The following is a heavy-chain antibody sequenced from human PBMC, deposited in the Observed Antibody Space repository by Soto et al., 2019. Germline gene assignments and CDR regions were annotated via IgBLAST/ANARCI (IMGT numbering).Heavy chain of an antibody. D-gene: IGHD3-10*01. J-gene: IGHJ4*02. V-gene: IGHV1-69*02. CDR2: INPILSMS. Sequence: QVQLVQSGAEVKKPGSSVRVSCKASGDTFTFYSINWVRQAPGLGLEWMGRINPILSMSNYAQRFQGRVTMTADKSTSKAYTERSSLRSEDTAMYYCASSYGSGYRAFDYWGQGALVTVSS. CDR3: ASSYGSGYRAFDY. CDR1: GDTFTFYS.